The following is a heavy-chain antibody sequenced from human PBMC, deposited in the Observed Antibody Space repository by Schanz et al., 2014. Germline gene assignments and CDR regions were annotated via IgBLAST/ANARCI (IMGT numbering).Heavy chain of an antibody. CDR3: AKDHAGSDILTALGN. CDR2: RYINSGST. CDR1: GFTVNTNY. V-gene: IGHV3-53*01. D-gene: IGHD3-9*01. J-gene: IGHJ4*02. Sequence: EVQLLESGGGLIQPGGSLRLSCAVSGFTVNTNYMSWVRQAPGKGLEWISSRYINSGSTQYADSVKGRFIISRDSSKNTLFLQMNSLRAEDTAVYYCAKDHAGSDILTALGNWGQGTLVTVSS.